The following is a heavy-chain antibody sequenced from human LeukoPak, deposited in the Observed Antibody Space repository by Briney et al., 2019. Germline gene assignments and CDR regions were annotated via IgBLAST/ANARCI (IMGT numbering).Heavy chain of an antibody. D-gene: IGHD4/OR15-4a*01. CDR1: GFTFTRYW. CDR3: ASGANGYYYYMDV. CDR2: ISSSGSTI. V-gene: IGHV3-48*04. J-gene: IGHJ6*03. Sequence: GGSLRLSCAASGFTFTRYWMAWVRQAPGKGLEWVSYISSSGSTIYYADSVKGRFTISRDNAKNSLYLQMNSLRAEDTAVYYCASGANGYYYYMDVWGKGTTVTVSS.